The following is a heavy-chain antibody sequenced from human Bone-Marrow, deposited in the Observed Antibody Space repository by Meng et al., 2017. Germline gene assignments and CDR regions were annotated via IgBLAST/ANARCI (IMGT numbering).Heavy chain of an antibody. CDR1: GGTFSSYT. V-gene: IGHV1-69*04. CDR3: ARDGGSEYYDILTGYYN. J-gene: IGHJ4*02. CDR2: IIPILGIA. D-gene: IGHD3-9*01. Sequence: SVKVSCKASGGTFSSYTISWVRQAPGQGLEWMGRIIPILGIANYAQKFQGRVTITADKSTSTAYMELSSLRSDDTAVYYCARDGGSEYYDILTGYYNWGQGTLVTVSS.